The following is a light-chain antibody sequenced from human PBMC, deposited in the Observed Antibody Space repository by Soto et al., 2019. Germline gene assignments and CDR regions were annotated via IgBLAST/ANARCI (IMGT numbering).Light chain of an antibody. J-gene: IGLJ3*02. Sequence: SALTQPASVSGSPGQSITISCTGTSSDVGGYNYVSWYQQHPGKVPKLMIYEVSYRPSGVSNRFSGSKSGNTASLTISGLQAEDEADYYCTSYTTISTLAFGGGTKVTVL. CDR3: TSYTTISTLA. CDR2: EVS. CDR1: SSDVGGYNY. V-gene: IGLV2-14*01.